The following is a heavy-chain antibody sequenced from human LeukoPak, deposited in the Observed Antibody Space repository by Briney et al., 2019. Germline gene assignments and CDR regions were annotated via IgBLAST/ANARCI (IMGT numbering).Heavy chain of an antibody. D-gene: IGHD2-15*01. Sequence: PSETLSLTCTVSGGSINNNYWSWIRQPPGKGLEWIGYIYYSGSTNYNPSLKSRVTMSVDTAKNQASLKLNSVTPADTAVYYCARGGQYSGYWGQGTLVTVSS. CDR3: ARGGQYSGY. J-gene: IGHJ4*02. CDR2: IYYSGST. CDR1: GGSINNNY. V-gene: IGHV4-59*01.